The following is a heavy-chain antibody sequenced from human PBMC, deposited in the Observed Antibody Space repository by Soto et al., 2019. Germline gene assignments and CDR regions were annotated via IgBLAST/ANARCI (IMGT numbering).Heavy chain of an antibody. V-gene: IGHV3-53*01. Sequence: GGSLRLSCAASGFTVSSSYMNWVRQAPGKGLEWVSIIYSGGGTYYADSVKGRFTISRDNSKNTLYLQMNSLRAEDTAVYYCARSSGGSYPSHAFDIWGQGTMVTVSS. CDR1: GFTVSSSY. CDR3: ARSSGGSYPSHAFDI. CDR2: IYSGGGT. J-gene: IGHJ3*02. D-gene: IGHD3-16*02.